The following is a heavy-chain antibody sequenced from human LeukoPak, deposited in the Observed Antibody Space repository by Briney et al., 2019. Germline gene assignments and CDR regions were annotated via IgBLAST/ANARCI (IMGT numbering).Heavy chain of an antibody. Sequence: SQTLSLTCTVSGGSISSGDYYWSWIRQPPGKGLEWIGYIYYSGSTYYNPSLKSRVTISVDTSKNQFSLKLSSVTAADTTVYYCARANLGYCSSTSCRHSGFLWATYFDYWGQGSLVTVSS. CDR3: ARANLGYCSSTSCRHSGFLWATYFDY. J-gene: IGHJ4*02. D-gene: IGHD2-2*01. V-gene: IGHV4-30-4*01. CDR1: GGSISSGDYY. CDR2: IYYSGST.